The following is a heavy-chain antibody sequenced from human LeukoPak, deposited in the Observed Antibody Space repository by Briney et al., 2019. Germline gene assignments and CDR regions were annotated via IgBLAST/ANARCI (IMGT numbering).Heavy chain of an antibody. CDR1: GLTFSSYA. CDR2: ISGSGGST. CDR3: AKGDFWSGYFDY. Sequence: QPGGSLRLSCAASGLTFSSYAMYWVRQAPGKGLEWVSAISGSGGSTYYADSVKGRFTISRDNSKNTLYLQMNSLRAEDTAVYYRAKGDFWSGYFDYWGQGTLVTVSS. D-gene: IGHD3-3*01. J-gene: IGHJ4*02. V-gene: IGHV3-23*01.